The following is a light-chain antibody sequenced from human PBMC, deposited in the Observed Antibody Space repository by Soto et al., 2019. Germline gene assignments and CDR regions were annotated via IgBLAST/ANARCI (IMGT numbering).Light chain of an antibody. Sequence: DIQMTQSPSTLSASIGDRVTITCRASQTINNWFAWYQQKPGKAPNLLIYHASNLETGVPSRFSGSAFGTEFTLTISNLQPDDFATYYCQHYNSYPWTFGQGTKVEIK. CDR2: HAS. CDR1: QTINNW. CDR3: QHYNSYPWT. J-gene: IGKJ1*01. V-gene: IGKV1-5*01.